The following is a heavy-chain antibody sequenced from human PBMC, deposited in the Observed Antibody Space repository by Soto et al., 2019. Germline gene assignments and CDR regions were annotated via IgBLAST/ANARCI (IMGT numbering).Heavy chain of an antibody. D-gene: IGHD6-6*01. Sequence: GGSLRLSCASSGFPVSSNYMSWVRQAPGKGLEWVSVIYSGGSTYYADSVKGRFTISRDNSKNTVYLQMNSLRAEDTAVYYCARDRGSSSPWFDPWGQGTLVTVSS. V-gene: IGHV3-66*01. CDR1: GFPVSSNY. CDR3: ARDRGSSSPWFDP. CDR2: IYSGGST. J-gene: IGHJ5*02.